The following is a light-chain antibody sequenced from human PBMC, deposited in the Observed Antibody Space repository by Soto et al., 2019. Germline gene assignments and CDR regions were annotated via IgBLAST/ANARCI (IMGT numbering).Light chain of an antibody. Sequence: QSVLTQPPSVSAAPGQRVTISCAGRNSNIANNYVSWYQHLPGTGPKLLIYDNNKRPSGISDRFSASKSGTSATLAITGLQTGDEGHYYCGTWDRNLRIGVFGGGTKLTVL. V-gene: IGLV1-51*01. J-gene: IGLJ3*02. CDR2: DNN. CDR1: NSNIANNY. CDR3: GTWDRNLRIGV.